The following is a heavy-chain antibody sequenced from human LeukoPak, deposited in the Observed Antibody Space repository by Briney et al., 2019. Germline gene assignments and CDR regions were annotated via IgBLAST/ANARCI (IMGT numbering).Heavy chain of an antibody. CDR3: ARDRLLEDRDYHYYYYMDV. V-gene: IGHV3-21*01. CDR2: ISSSSSYI. D-gene: IGHD1-1*01. Sequence: AGGSLRLSCAVSGFTFSSYTINWVRQAPGKGLEWVSSISSSSSYIYYADSVKGRFTISRDNAKNSLSLQMNSLRAEDTAVYYCARDRLLEDRDYHYYYYMDVWGKGTTVTISS. CDR1: GFTFSSYT. J-gene: IGHJ6*03.